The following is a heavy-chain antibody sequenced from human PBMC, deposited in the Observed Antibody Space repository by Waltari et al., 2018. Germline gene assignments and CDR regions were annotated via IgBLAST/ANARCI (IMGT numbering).Heavy chain of an antibody. J-gene: IGHJ4*02. D-gene: IGHD3-10*01. CDR1: GFIFSSYW. CDR2: INTDGSST. CDR3: ARVWVGFRGPDY. V-gene: IGHV3-74*01. Sequence: EVQLVESGGGLVQPGGSLRLSCAASGFIFSSYWMHWVSQVPGKGLVWVSRINTDGSSTNYADSVKGRFTISRDNAKNTLYLQMNSLRAEDTAVYYCARVWVGFRGPDYWGQGTLVTVSS.